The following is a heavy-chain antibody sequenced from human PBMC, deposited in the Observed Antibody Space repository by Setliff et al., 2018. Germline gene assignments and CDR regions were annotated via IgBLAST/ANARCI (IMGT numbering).Heavy chain of an antibody. V-gene: IGHV3-30*03. J-gene: IGHJ6*03. D-gene: IGHD1-26*01. CDR3: ARDREVVGSTRGTYYHYYHMDV. CDR2: VSYDGNVK. Sequence: HPGGSLRLSCAASGFTFSSYWMSWVRQAPGKGLEWVAVVSYDGNVKYYADSVKGRFTISKDNARNTLSLQMNSLRPDDAAVYYCARDREVVGSTRGTYYHYYHMDVWGKGTTVTVSS. CDR1: GFTFSSYW.